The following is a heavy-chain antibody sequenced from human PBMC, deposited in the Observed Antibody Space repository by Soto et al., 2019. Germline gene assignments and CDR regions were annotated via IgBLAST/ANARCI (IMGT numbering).Heavy chain of an antibody. D-gene: IGHD6-19*01. CDR1: GFTFSSYS. J-gene: IGHJ3*02. CDR3: AREGSSGWNNGIDAFDI. CDR2: ISSSSSTI. V-gene: IGHV3-48*01. Sequence: GGSLILSCAASGFTFSSYSMNWVRQAPGKGLEWVSYISSSSSTIYYADSVKGRFTISRDNAKNSLYLQMNSLRAEDTAVYYCAREGSSGWNNGIDAFDIWGQGTMVTVSS.